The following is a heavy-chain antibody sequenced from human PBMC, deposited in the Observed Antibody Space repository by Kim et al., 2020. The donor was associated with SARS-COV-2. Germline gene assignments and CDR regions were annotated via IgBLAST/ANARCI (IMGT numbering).Heavy chain of an antibody. CDR3: ARRTGDREYGMDV. V-gene: IGHV5-51*01. Sequence: YSPSFQGQVTISADKSISTAYLQWSSLKASDTAMYYCARRTGDREYGMDVWGQGTTVTVSS. J-gene: IGHJ6*02. D-gene: IGHD7-27*01.